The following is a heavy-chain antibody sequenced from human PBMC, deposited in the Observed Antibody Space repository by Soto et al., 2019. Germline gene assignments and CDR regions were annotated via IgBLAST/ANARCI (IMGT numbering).Heavy chain of an antibody. J-gene: IGHJ3*02. CDR3: AKDGLCSSTSCLHGLCDI. Sequence: EVQLLESGGGLVQPGGSLRLSCAASGFTFSNYAMSWVRQAPGKGLEWVSGISGSGGSTFYADSVKGRFTISRDNSKNTLYVQMNSLRAEDTAVYYCAKDGLCSSTSCLHGLCDIWGQGTMVTVSS. CDR2: ISGSGGST. D-gene: IGHD2-2*01. CDR1: GFTFSNYA. V-gene: IGHV3-23*01.